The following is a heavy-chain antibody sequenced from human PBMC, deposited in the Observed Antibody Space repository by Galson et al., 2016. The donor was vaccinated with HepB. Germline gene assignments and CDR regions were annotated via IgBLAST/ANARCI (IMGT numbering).Heavy chain of an antibody. CDR2: ISYDGSNQ. V-gene: IGHV3-30*03. J-gene: IGHJ4*02. CDR3: ARRRGTGTIDY. CDR1: GFIFRTYG. Sequence: SLRLSCAASGFIFRTYGMHWVRQAPGKGLEWVAVISYDGSNQYYVDSVKGRFTISRDNSENTLYLQMNSLRTEDTAVYYCARRRGTGTIDYWGQGTMVTVSS. D-gene: IGHD1-7*01.